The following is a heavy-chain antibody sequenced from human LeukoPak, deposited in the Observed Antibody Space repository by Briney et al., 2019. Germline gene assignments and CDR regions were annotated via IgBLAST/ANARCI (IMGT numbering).Heavy chain of an antibody. J-gene: IGHJ3*02. Sequence: GGSLRLSCAASGFTFSSYWMSWVRQAPGKGLQWVANIKQDGSEKYYVDSVKGRFTISRDNAKNSLYLQMNSLRAEDTAVYYCARTPSMWPDAFDIWGQGTMVTVSS. CDR2: IKQDGSEK. CDR3: ARTPSMWPDAFDI. V-gene: IGHV3-7*03. D-gene: IGHD2/OR15-2a*01. CDR1: GFTFSSYW.